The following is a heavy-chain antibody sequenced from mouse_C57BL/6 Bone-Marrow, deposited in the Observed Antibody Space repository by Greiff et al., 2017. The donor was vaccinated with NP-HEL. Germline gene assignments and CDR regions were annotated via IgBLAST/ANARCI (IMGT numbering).Heavy chain of an antibody. CDR2: IWSGGST. J-gene: IGHJ2*01. V-gene: IGHV2-2*01. CDR3: ARNRGLYYDYDY. CDR1: GFSLTSYG. D-gene: IGHD2-4*01. Sequence: VQLKESGPGLVQPSQSLSITCTVSGFSLTSYGVHWVRQSPGKGREWLGVIWSGGSTDYNAAFISRLSISKDNSKSQVFFKMNSLQADDTAIYYCARNRGLYYDYDYWGQGTTLTVSS.